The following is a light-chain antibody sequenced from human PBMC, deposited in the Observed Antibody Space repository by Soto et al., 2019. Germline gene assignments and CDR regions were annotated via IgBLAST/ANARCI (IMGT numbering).Light chain of an antibody. CDR1: SSDVGGYNY. CDR3: SSYAGSNNLGV. V-gene: IGLV2-8*01. J-gene: IGLJ3*02. Sequence: QSALTQPPSASGSPGQSVTISCTGTSSDVGGYNYVSWYQQHPGKAPKLMIYEVSKRPSGVPDRFSGSKSGNTASLTVSGLHAEEEADYFCSSYAGSNNLGVFGGGTKLTVL. CDR2: EVS.